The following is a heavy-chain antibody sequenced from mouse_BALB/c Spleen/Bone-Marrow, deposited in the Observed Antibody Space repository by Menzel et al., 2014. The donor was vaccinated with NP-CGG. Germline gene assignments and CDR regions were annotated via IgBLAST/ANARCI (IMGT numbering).Heavy chain of an antibody. CDR2: SRNRAKYYTT. Sequence: EVMLVESGGGLVQPGDSLRLSCATSGFTFSDFDMEWVRQPPGKRLEWIATSRNRAKYYTTEYSASVKGRFIVSRDTSQSVLYLQMNALRAEDTAIYYCARDVGYGNYFVYWGQGTLVTVSA. J-gene: IGHJ3*01. D-gene: IGHD2-10*02. V-gene: IGHV7-1*02. CDR3: ARDVGYGNYFVY. CDR1: GFTFSDFD.